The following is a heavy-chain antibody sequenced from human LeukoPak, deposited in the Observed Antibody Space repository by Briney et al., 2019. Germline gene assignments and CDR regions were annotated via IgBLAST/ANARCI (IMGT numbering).Heavy chain of an antibody. J-gene: IGHJ3*02. V-gene: IGHV4-61*05. CDR3: ASGVVTRDDAFDI. CDR2: IYYSGST. CDR1: GGSISSSSYY. D-gene: IGHD3-3*01. Sequence: SETLSLTCTVSGGSISSSSYYWGWIRQPPGKGLEWIGYIYYSGSTNYNPSLKSRVTISVDTSENQFSLKLSSVTAADTAVYYCASGVVTRDDAFDIWGQGTMVTVSS.